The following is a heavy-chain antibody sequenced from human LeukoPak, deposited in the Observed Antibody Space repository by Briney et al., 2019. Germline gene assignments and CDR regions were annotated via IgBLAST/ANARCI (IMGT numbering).Heavy chain of an antibody. CDR2: IYHSGST. CDR3: ARAGRYCSSTSCYYRLAVGSRDWFDP. Sequence: SETLSLTCADSGGSISSSKWWSWVRQPPGKGLEWIGEIYHSGSTNYNPSLKSRVIISLDKSKNQFSLKLSSVTAADTAVYYCARAGRYCSSTSCYYRLAVGSRDWFDPWGQGTLVTVSS. D-gene: IGHD2-2*01. J-gene: IGHJ5*02. CDR1: GGSISSSKW. V-gene: IGHV4-4*02.